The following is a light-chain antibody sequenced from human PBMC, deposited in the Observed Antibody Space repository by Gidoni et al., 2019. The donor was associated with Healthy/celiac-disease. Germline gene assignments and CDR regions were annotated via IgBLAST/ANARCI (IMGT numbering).Light chain of an antibody. CDR2: GAS. CDR3: QQYNNWLTWT. Sequence: EIVMTQSPATLSVSPGESATLSCRASQSVSSNLAWYQQKPGQAPRLLIYGASTRATGIPARFSGSGSGTEFTLTISSLQSEDFAVYYCQQYNNWLTWTFXQXTKVEIK. J-gene: IGKJ1*01. CDR1: QSVSSN. V-gene: IGKV3-15*01.